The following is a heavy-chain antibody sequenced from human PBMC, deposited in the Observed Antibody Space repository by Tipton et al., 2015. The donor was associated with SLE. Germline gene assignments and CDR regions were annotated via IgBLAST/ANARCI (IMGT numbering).Heavy chain of an antibody. CDR3: VRQTSSGSTHR. CDR2: VYYGGST. CDR1: GFTFSSYT. J-gene: IGHJ5*02. V-gene: IGHV4-59*08. D-gene: IGHD6-19*01. Sequence: LRLSCAASGFTFSSYTMNWIRQPPGKGLEWIGYVYYGGSTNYNPPLKSRVTISVDTSKNQFSLKVSSVTAADTALYYCVRQTSSGSTHRWGQGILVTVFS.